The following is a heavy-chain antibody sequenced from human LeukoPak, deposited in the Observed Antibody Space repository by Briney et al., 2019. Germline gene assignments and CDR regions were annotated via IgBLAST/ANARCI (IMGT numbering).Heavy chain of an antibody. V-gene: IGHV1-18*01. D-gene: IGHD2-2*01. CDR1: GYTFTTYG. Sequence: VASVKVSCKASGYTFTTYGISWVRQAPGQGLEWMGWISAYNGNTNYAQKLQGRVTMTTDTSTSTAYMELRSLRSDDTAVYYCARAGPGRHIRYCSSSSCPPYYYMDVWGKGTTVTVSS. CDR2: ISAYNGNT. J-gene: IGHJ6*03. CDR3: ARAGPGRHIRYCSSSSCPPYYYMDV.